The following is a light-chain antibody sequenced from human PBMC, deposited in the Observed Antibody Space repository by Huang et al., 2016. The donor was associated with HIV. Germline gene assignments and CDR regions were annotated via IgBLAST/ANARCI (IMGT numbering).Light chain of an antibody. V-gene: IGKV3-11*01. J-gene: IGKJ3*01. CDR1: QSVGTY. CDR2: DAS. CDR3: QQRSNWPPLLT. Sequence: ELVLTQSPATLSLSPGERATLSCRASQSVGTYLAWYQQKPGQSPRLLIYDASNRATGIPARFSGRVSGTDFTLTISSLEPEDFAVYYCQQRSNWPPLLTFGPGTKVDIK.